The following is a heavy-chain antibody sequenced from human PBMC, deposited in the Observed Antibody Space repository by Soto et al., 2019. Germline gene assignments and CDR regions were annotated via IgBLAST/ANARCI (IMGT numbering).Heavy chain of an antibody. CDR3: VRENYYYGMDV. J-gene: IGHJ6*02. V-gene: IGHV3-66*01. Sequence: GGSLRLSCAASGFDASVNYMTWIRQAPGKGLEWVSLINAGGSTLYADSVQGRFIISRDNSNNTLYLQMNSLRGEDTAMYYCVRENYYYGMDVWGQGTAVTVSS. CDR2: INAGGST. CDR1: GFDASVNY.